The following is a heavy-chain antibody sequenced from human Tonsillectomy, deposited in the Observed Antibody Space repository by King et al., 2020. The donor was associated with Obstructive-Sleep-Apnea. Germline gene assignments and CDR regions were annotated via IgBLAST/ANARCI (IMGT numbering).Heavy chain of an antibody. V-gene: IGHV3-7*01. Sequence: VQLVESGGGLVQPGGSLRLSCLVSGFTFSKYWMAWVRQAPGKGLEWVYNINLTANEKYSGVSNRGRTTISGDNAKNSLYLQMNTLRAEDTATYDCARMASAYLDLWGQRTRVTVSS. CDR1: GFTFSKYW. J-gene: IGHJ5*02. D-gene: IGHD6-13*01. CDR2: INLTANEK. CDR3: ARMASAYLDL.